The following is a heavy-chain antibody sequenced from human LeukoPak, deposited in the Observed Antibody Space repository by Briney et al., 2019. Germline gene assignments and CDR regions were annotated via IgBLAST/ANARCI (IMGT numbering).Heavy chain of an antibody. V-gene: IGHV3-53*01. CDR2: IYSGGST. Sequence: GGSLRLSCAASGFTVSSNYMSWVRQAPGKGLEWVSVIYSGGSTYYADSVKGRFTISRDNSKDTLYLQMNSLRAEDTAVYYCARAGGYSYGPRTYYFDYWGQGTPVTVSS. CDR3: ARAGGYSYGPRTYYFDY. CDR1: GFTVSSNY. D-gene: IGHD5-18*01. J-gene: IGHJ4*02.